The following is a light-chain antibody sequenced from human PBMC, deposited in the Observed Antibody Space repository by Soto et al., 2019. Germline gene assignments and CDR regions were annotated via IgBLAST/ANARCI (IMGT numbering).Light chain of an antibody. CDR1: SGPVFTSSY. V-gene: IGLV8-61*01. CDR2: NTN. Sequence: QTVVTQEPSFSVSPGGTVTLTCGLSSGPVFTSSYPNWYQQTPGQAPRTLIFNTNTRSSEVPDRFSGSILGDKAALTITGAQADDDSYYYCLLYLGGGIWVFGGGTKLTVL. J-gene: IGLJ3*02. CDR3: LLYLGGGIWV.